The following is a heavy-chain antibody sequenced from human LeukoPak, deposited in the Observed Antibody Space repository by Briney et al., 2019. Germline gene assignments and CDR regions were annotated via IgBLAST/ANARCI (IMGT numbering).Heavy chain of an antibody. J-gene: IGHJ4*02. D-gene: IGHD4-11*01. V-gene: IGHV1-2*02. CDR2: INPNSGGT. CDR1: GYTFTGYY. Sequence: ASVKVSCKASGYTFTGYYMHWVRQAPGQGLEWMGWINPNSGGTNYAQKFQGRVTMTRDTSISTAYMELSRLRSDDTAVYYCARGDYYSDYFYSCWGQGTLVTVSS. CDR3: ARGDYYSDYFYSC.